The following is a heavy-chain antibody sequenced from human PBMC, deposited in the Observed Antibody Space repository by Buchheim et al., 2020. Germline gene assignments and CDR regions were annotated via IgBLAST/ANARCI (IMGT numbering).Heavy chain of an antibody. Sequence: EERLVESGGGLGQPGGSLRLSCAASGFTFSSDWMHWVRQAPGKGLVWVSRINPDGSDTTYADSVKGRFTISRGNGRKTLDLQMNSLRGEDTAIYYCTRSANFFRGMDVWGQGTT. J-gene: IGHJ6*02. D-gene: IGHD2-15*01. CDR3: TRSANFFRGMDV. CDR1: GFTFSSDW. V-gene: IGHV3-74*01. CDR2: INPDGSDT.